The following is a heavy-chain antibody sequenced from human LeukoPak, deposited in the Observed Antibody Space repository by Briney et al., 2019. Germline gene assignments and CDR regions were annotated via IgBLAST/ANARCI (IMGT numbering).Heavy chain of an antibody. J-gene: IGHJ4*02. D-gene: IGHD6-19*01. CDR2: IKQDGSEK. CDR3: ASGYSGGWGFDY. V-gene: IGHV3-7*01. CDR1: GFTFSSYA. Sequence: PGGSLRLSCAASGFTFSSYAMSWVRQAPGKGLEWVADIKQDGSEKYYLDSVKGRFTISRDNAKNSVYLQMNSLRAEDTAVYCCASGYSGGWGFDYWGQGTLVTVSS.